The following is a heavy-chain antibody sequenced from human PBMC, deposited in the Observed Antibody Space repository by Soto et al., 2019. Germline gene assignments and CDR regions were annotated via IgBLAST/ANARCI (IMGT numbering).Heavy chain of an antibody. Sequence: QLQLQESGPGLVKPSETLSLTCTVSGGSISSSSYYWGWIRQPPGKGLEWIGSIYYSGSTYYNPSLKSRVTISVDTSKNQFSLKLSSVTAADTAVYYCARHGSELTIFGVVIILEFDYWGQGTLVTVSS. CDR2: IYYSGST. CDR1: GGSISSSSYY. J-gene: IGHJ4*02. V-gene: IGHV4-39*01. D-gene: IGHD3-3*01. CDR3: ARHGSELTIFGVVIILEFDY.